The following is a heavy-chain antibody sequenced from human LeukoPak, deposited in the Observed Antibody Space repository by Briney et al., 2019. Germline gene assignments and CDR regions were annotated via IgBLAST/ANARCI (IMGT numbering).Heavy chain of an antibody. CDR2: IYYSGST. CDR1: GYSISSGYY. J-gene: IGHJ3*02. V-gene: IGHV4-61*01. D-gene: IGHD2-15*01. Sequence: SETLSLTCTVSGYSISSGYYWSWIRQPPGKGLEWIGYIYYSGSTNYNPSLKSRVTISVDTSKNQFSLKLSSVTAADTAVYYCARVAALRVDDAFDIWGQGTMVTVSS. CDR3: ARVAALRVDDAFDI.